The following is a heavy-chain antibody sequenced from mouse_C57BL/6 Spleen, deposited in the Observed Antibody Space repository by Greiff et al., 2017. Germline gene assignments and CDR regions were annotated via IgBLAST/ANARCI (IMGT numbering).Heavy chain of an antibody. Sequence: QVQLQQPGAELVRPGSSVKLSCKASGYTFTSYWMHWVKQRPIQGLEWIGNIDPSDSETHYNQKFKDKATLTVYKSSSTAYMQLSSLTSEDSAVYYWARGGDGYSHWYFDVWGTGTTVTVSS. V-gene: IGHV1-52*01. D-gene: IGHD2-3*01. J-gene: IGHJ1*03. CDR3: ARGGDGYSHWYFDV. CDR2: IDPSDSET. CDR1: GYTFTSYW.